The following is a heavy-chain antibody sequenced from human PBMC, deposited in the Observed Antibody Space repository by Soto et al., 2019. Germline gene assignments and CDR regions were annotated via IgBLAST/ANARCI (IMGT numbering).Heavy chain of an antibody. D-gene: IGHD4-17*01. CDR3: ARVKYGDYVWFDP. V-gene: IGHV1-69*02. J-gene: IGHJ5*02. CDR2: IIPILGIA. Sequence: VQLVQSGAEVKKPGSSVKVSCKASGGTFSSYTISWVRQAPGQGLEWMGRIIPILGIANYAQKFQGRVTITADKSTSTAYMELSSLRSEDTAVYYCARVKYGDYVWFDPWGQGTLVTVSS. CDR1: GGTFSSYT.